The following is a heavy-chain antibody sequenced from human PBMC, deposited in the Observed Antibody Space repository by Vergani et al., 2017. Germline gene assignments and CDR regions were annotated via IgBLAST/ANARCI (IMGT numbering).Heavy chain of an antibody. V-gene: IGHV4-61*01. CDR1: GYSITSGYY. CDR2: IYYSGST. CDR3: ARAKGYCSSTSCHSLDY. D-gene: IGHD2-2*01. Sequence: QVQLLESGPGLLKPSETLSLTCSVSGYSITSGYYWSWIRQPPGKGLEWIGYIYYSGSTNYNPSLKSRVTISVDTSKNQFSLKLSSVTAADTAVYYCARAKGYCSSTSCHSLDYWGQGTLVTVSS. J-gene: IGHJ4*02.